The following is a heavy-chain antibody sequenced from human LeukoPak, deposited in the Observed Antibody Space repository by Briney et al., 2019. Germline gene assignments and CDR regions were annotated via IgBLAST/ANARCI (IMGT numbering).Heavy chain of an antibody. Sequence: GGSLRLSCAASGSTFSSYAMSWVRQAPGKGLVWVSAISGDGGSTYYADSVKGRFTISRDNAKNSLYLQMNSLRAEDTAVYYCAREDWEPYYFDYWGQGTLVTVSS. CDR1: GSTFSSYA. CDR2: ISGDGGST. J-gene: IGHJ4*02. CDR3: AREDWEPYYFDY. V-gene: IGHV3-23*01. D-gene: IGHD1-26*01.